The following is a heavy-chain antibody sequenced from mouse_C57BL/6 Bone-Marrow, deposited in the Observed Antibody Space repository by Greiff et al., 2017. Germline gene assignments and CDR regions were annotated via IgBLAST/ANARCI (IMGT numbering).Heavy chain of an antibody. V-gene: IGHV14-4*01. D-gene: IGHD1-1*01. Sequence: VQLKESGAELVRPGASVKLSCTASGFNIKDDYMHWVKQRPEQGLEWIGWIDPENGDTEYASKFQGKATITADTSSNTAYRQLISLTSEDTAVYYCTPITTVGVDYWGQGTTLTVSS. CDR3: TPITTVGVDY. CDR1: GFNIKDDY. J-gene: IGHJ2*01. CDR2: IDPENGDT.